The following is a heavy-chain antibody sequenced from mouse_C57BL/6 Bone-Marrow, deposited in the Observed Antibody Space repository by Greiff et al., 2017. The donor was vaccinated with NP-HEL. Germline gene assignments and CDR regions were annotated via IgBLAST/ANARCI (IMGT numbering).Heavy chain of an antibody. D-gene: IGHD1-1*01. J-gene: IGHJ1*03. CDR3: ARRSITTVVATDWYFDV. V-gene: IGHV1-52*01. Sequence: SETHYNQKFKDKATLTVDKSSSTAYMQLSSLTSEDSAVYYCARRSITTVVATDWYFDVWGTGTTVTVSS. CDR2: SET.